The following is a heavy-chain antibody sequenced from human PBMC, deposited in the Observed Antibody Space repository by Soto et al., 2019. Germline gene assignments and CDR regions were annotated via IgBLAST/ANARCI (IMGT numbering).Heavy chain of an antibody. CDR1: GFTFSGYT. Sequence: EVQLVEYGGGLVQPGGSLRLSCTASGFTFSGYTMNWVRQAPGKGLEWISYISSSGNSMYYADSVKGRFTVSGDNAENSLYLQMNSLRAEDTAVYYCARRAASGRHFDHWGQGTLVSVSS. D-gene: IGHD6-13*01. J-gene: IGHJ4*02. CDR3: ARRAASGRHFDH. V-gene: IGHV3-48*04. CDR2: ISSSGNSM.